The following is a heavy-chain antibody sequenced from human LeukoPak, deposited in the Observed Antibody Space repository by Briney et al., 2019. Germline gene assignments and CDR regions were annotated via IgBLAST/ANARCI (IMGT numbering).Heavy chain of an antibody. V-gene: IGHV3-23*01. CDR1: GFTFSSYA. CDR2: ISGSGGST. J-gene: IGHJ6*02. D-gene: IGHD6-13*01. Sequence: GGSLRLSCAASGFTFSSYAMSWVRQAPGKGLEWVSAISGSGGSTYYADSVKGRFTISRDNSKNTLYLQMNSLRAEDTAVYYCAKDRSSWSYYYYDMDAWGQGTTVTVSS. CDR3: AKDRSSWSYYYYDMDA.